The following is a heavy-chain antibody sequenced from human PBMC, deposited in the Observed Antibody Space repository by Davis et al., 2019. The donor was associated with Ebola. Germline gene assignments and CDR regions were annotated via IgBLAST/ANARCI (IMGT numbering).Heavy chain of an antibody. D-gene: IGHD3-3*01. V-gene: IGHV3-33*06. CDR3: AKDTILRFLEWSDY. J-gene: IGHJ4*02. Sequence: GESLKISCAASGFTFSSYGMHWVRQAPGKGLEWVAVIWYDGSNKYYADSVKGRFTISRDNSKNTLYLQMNSLRAEDTAVYYCAKDTILRFLEWSDYWGQGTLVTVSS. CDR1: GFTFSSYG. CDR2: IWYDGSNK.